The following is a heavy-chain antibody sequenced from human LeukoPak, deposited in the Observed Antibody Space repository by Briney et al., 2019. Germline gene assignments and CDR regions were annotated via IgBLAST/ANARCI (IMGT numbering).Heavy chain of an antibody. CDR2: IYYSGST. D-gene: IGHD3-16*02. Sequence: SETLSLTCTVSGGSISSYYWSWIRQPPGKGLEWIGYIYYSGSTNYNPSLKSRVTISVDTSKNQFSLKLSSVTTAGTAVYYCARGQYDYVWGSYRYRGYYYYYMDVWGKGTTVTVSS. V-gene: IGHV4-59*12. CDR1: GGSISSYY. J-gene: IGHJ6*03. CDR3: ARGQYDYVWGSYRYRGYYYYYMDV.